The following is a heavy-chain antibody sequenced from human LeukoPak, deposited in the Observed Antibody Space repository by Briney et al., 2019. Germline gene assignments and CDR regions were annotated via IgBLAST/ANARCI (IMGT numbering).Heavy chain of an antibody. CDR3: AKGIGWTVTNPPDWFDP. CDR2: ISWNSGSI. Sequence: GGYLRLSCAASGFTFDDYAMHWVRQAPGKGLEWVSGISWNSGSIGYADSVKGRFTISRDNAKNSLYLQMNSLRAEDTALYYCAKGIGWTVTNPPDWFDPWGQGTLVTVSS. J-gene: IGHJ5*02. V-gene: IGHV3-9*01. D-gene: IGHD4-17*01. CDR1: GFTFDDYA.